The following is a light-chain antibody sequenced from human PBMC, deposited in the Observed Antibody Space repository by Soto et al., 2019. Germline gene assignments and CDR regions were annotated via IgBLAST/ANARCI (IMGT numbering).Light chain of an antibody. Sequence: DIRMTQSPSSLSASVGDRLTITCRASQSISSYLNWYQQKPGKAPKLLIYGASSLQSGVPSRFSGSGSGTEFTLTISCLQSEDFATYYCQQYYSFPHTFGQGTKVDIK. J-gene: IGKJ1*01. CDR1: QSISSY. CDR3: QQYYSFPHT. CDR2: GAS. V-gene: IGKV1-39*01.